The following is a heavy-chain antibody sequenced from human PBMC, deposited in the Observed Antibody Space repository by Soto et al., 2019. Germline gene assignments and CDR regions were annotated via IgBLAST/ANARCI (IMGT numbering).Heavy chain of an antibody. Sequence: QVQVQESGPGLLKPSGTLSLTCAVSGGSISSIDWWSWVRQPPGKGLEWIGEIHQSGSTHYNPSLQSRVTTSVDISKHQLSLSMTSVTAADTAVYYCVRAGGYEPKVYWGQGTQVTVSS. CDR2: IHQSGST. J-gene: IGHJ4*02. D-gene: IGHD5-12*01. V-gene: IGHV4-4*02. CDR3: VRAGGYEPKVY. CDR1: GGSISSIDW.